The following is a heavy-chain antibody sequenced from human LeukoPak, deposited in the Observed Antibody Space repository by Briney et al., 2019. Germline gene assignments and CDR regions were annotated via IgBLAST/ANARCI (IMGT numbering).Heavy chain of an antibody. Sequence: GGSLRLSCAASGFTFNIYVMTWVRQAPGRGLEWVSGISGSGGSTYYADSVKGRFTISRDNSKNTVYLQMNSPRAEDTAIYYCAKVRNTNCKYCFESWGQGTLVTVSS. CDR1: GFTFNIYV. J-gene: IGHJ4*02. CDR3: AKVRNTNCKYCFES. V-gene: IGHV3-23*01. D-gene: IGHD2-2*01. CDR2: ISGSGGST.